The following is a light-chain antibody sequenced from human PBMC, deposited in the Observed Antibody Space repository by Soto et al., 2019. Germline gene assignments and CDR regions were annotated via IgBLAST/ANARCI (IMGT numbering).Light chain of an antibody. CDR3: CSYAGSNIFV. Sequence: QSALTQPPSASGSPGQSVTISCTGTSGDVGGYTYVSWYQQHPGKAPKLIIYEVSQRPSGVPNRFSGSKSGNTASLTVSGLQAEDEANYYCCSYAGSNIFVVGTGTKLTVL. CDR2: EVS. J-gene: IGLJ1*01. CDR1: SGDVGGYTY. V-gene: IGLV2-8*01.